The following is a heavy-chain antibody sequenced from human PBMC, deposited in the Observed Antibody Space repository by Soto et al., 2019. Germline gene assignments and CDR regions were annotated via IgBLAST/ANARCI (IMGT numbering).Heavy chain of an antibody. CDR2: ISYSGST. V-gene: IGHV4-59*08. CDR1: GDSISSYY. J-gene: IGHJ6*02. D-gene: IGHD3-16*01. CDR3: ARHPGTLYYGGTYSLSRGGMDG. Sequence: QVQLQESGPGLVKPSETLSLTCTVSGDSISSYYWSWIRQHPAKGLEWIGYISYSGSTNYNPSLKSRVTISVDTSKNQFSLKLSSVTAADTAVYYCARHPGTLYYGGTYSLSRGGMDGWGQGTTVTVSS.